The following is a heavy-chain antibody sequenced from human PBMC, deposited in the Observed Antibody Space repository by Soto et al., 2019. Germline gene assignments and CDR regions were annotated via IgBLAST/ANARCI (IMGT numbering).Heavy chain of an antibody. CDR3: ARDGGRHSGGIDY. J-gene: IGHJ4*02. CDR2: IIPIFGTA. CDR1: GGTFSSYS. D-gene: IGHD1-26*01. Sequence: QVQLVQSGAEVKKPGSSVKVSCKASGGTFSSYSINWVRQAPGQGLEWMGEIIPIFGTANYAQKFQGRVTMTADEPTGTAYMELSSLRSEDTAVYYGARDGGRHSGGIDYWGQGTLVTVSS. V-gene: IGHV1-69*01.